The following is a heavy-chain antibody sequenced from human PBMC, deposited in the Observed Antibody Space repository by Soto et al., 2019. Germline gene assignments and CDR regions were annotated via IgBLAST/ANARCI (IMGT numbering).Heavy chain of an antibody. CDR3: AIENESGYIAASPFAC. V-gene: IGHV1-18*01. Sequence: QVQLVQSGAEVKTHGASVKVSCKASGYTFTTFGISWVRQAPGQGLEWMGWISAYNGKTNYAQTVQGRVTMTTDATAITAYMDPRSLRSDDRAVYYCAIENESGYIAASPFACWGQVTLVTVAS. J-gene: IGHJ4*02. D-gene: IGHD5-18*01. CDR1: GYTFTTFG. CDR2: ISAYNGKT.